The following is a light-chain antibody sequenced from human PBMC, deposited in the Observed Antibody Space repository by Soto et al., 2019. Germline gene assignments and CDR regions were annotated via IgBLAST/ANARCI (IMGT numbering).Light chain of an antibody. J-gene: IGKJ1*01. Sequence: IHMTHSPSTLSASVVYRVTITFLASQSISGWLAWYQQKPGKAPKLLIYDASSLESGVPSRFSGSGSGTEFTLTISSLQPDDFATYYCQQYNSYLWTFGQGTKVDIK. V-gene: IGKV1-5*01. CDR1: QSISGW. CDR2: DAS. CDR3: QQYNSYLWT.